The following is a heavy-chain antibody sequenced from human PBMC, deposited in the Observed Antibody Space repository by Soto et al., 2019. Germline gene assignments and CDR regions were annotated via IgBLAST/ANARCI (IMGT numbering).Heavy chain of an antibody. J-gene: IGHJ4*02. CDR3: AISPTSSGWSLVDD. CDR1: GFTFSNYA. Sequence: PGGSLRLSCAASGFTFSNYAMNWVRQAPGKGLASVSGITGSGGITYSAESVKGRFTISRDNSKSTLYLQMDSLRREDTAVYHCAISPTSSGWSLVDDWGLGTLVTVSS. D-gene: IGHD6-19*01. V-gene: IGHV3-23*01. CDR2: ITGSGGIT.